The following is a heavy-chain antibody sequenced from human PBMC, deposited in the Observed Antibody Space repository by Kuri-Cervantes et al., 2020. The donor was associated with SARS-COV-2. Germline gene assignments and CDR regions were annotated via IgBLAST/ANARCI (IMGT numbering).Heavy chain of an antibody. D-gene: IGHD6-13*01. CDR3: ARDRKAAAGTYYYYGMDV. V-gene: IGHV1-2*02. CDR2: INPNSGGT. CDR1: GYTFTGYY. J-gene: IGHJ6*02. Sequence: ASVKVSCKASGYTFTGYYMHWVRQAPGQGLEWMGWINPNSGGTNYAQKFQGRVTMTRDTSISTAYMELSRLRSDDTAVYYCARDRKAAAGTYYYYGMDVWGQGTTVTVSS.